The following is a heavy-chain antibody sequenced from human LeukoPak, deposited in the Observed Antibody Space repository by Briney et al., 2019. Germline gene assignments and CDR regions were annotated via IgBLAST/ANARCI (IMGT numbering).Heavy chain of an antibody. V-gene: IGHV3-23*01. Sequence: GGSLRLSCAASGFSFGTHGMSWVRQGPGKGLEWVSALDGTGTSIYYADSVKGRFTISRDNSKNTLFLQMNGLRAEDTAIYYCAKDSPILTVWGQGTMVTVSS. CDR1: GFSFGTHG. J-gene: IGHJ3*01. D-gene: IGHD3-9*01. CDR3: AKDSPILTV. CDR2: LDGTGTSI.